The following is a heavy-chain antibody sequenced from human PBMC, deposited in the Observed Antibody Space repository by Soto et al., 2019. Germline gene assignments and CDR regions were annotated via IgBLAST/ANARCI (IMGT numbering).Heavy chain of an antibody. CDR3: ARTVVRGVIIRRRYYFDY. D-gene: IGHD3-10*01. J-gene: IGHJ4*02. CDR2: IYYSGST. V-gene: IGHV4-31*03. Sequence: SETLSLTCTVSGGSISSGDYYWSWIRQHPGKGLEWIGYIYYSGSTYYNPSLKSRVTISVDTSKNQFSLKLSSVTAADTAVYYCARTVVRGVIIRRRYYFDYWGQGTLVTVSS. CDR1: GGSISSGDYY.